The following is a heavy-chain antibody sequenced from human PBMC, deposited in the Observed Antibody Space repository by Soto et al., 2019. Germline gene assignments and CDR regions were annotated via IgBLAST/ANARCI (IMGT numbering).Heavy chain of an antibody. CDR3: ATDGGGYVRPGFHYGIDV. Sequence: SETLSLTCTVSGGSISSGDYYWSWIRQPPGKGLEWIGYIYYSGSTYYHPSLQSRVTISIDASKNQFSLKLRSVTAADTAMYYCATDGGGYVRPGFHYGIDVWGQGTTVTVSS. CDR1: GGSISSGDYY. CDR2: IYYSGST. D-gene: IGHD5-12*01. V-gene: IGHV4-30-4*01. J-gene: IGHJ6*01.